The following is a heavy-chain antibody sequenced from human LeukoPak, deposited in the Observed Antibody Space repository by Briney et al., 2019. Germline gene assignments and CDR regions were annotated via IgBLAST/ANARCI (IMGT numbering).Heavy chain of an antibody. CDR3: ARSLTIFGVVTPYNWFDP. Sequence: ASVKVSCKASGGTFSSYAISWVRQAPGQGLEWMGGITPIFGTANYAQKFQGRVTITADKSTSTAYMELSSLRSEDTAVYYCARSLTIFGVVTPYNWFDPWGQGTLVTVSS. CDR2: ITPIFGTA. CDR1: GGTFSSYA. V-gene: IGHV1-69*06. J-gene: IGHJ5*02. D-gene: IGHD3-3*01.